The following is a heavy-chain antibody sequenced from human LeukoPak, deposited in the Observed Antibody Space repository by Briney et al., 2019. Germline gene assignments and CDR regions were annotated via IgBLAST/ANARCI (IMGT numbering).Heavy chain of an antibody. CDR2: ISAYNGNT. CDR1: GYTFTNYG. V-gene: IGHV1-18*01. J-gene: IGHJ4*02. Sequence: ASVKVSCKASGYTFTNYGITWVRQAPGQGVEGMGWISAYNGNTHYAQNLQGRVTMTTDTSTTTAYMELRSPRSDDAAVYYCARDLSRDYGGYSGYWGQGTLVTVSS. D-gene: IGHD4-23*01. CDR3: ARDLSRDYGGYSGY.